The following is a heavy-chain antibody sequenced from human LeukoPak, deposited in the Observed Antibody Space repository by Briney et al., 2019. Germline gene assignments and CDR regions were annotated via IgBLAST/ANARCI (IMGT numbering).Heavy chain of an antibody. Sequence: PGGSLRLSCAASGFTFSSYGMRWVRQAPGKGLEWVPSISGSGDITYLADSVKGRFTISRDNANNFLYLQMDSLRAEDTAVYYCATETNGRHYDYWGQGTLLTVSS. CDR2: ISGSGDIT. J-gene: IGHJ4*02. CDR1: GFTFSSYG. V-gene: IGHV3-23*01. CDR3: ATETNGRHYDY. D-gene: IGHD1-14*01.